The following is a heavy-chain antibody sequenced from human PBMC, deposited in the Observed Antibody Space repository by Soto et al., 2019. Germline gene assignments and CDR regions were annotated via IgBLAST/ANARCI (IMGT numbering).Heavy chain of an antibody. Sequence: SVKVSCKASGGTFSSYAISWVRQAPGQGLEWMGGIIPIFGTANYAQKFQGRVTITADESTSTAYVELSSLRSEDTAVYYCARDWEGYCSSTSCFDRWFDPWGQGTLVTVSS. J-gene: IGHJ5*02. V-gene: IGHV1-69*13. CDR2: IIPIFGTA. D-gene: IGHD2-2*01. CDR1: GGTFSSYA. CDR3: ARDWEGYCSSTSCFDRWFDP.